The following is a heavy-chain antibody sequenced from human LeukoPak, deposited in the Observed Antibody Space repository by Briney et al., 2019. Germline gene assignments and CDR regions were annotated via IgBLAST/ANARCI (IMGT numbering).Heavy chain of an antibody. Sequence: SLRLSCAASGFTFSRYTMHWIRQAPGKGLEWVSSISGSNSYIFYADSVKGRFTVSRDNAKDSLYLQMNSLRAEDTAVYYCARALTTLTYEGYWGQGTLVTVSS. V-gene: IGHV3-21*01. CDR1: GFTFSRYT. CDR3: ARALTTLTYEGY. D-gene: IGHD1-1*01. J-gene: IGHJ4*02. CDR2: ISGSNSYI.